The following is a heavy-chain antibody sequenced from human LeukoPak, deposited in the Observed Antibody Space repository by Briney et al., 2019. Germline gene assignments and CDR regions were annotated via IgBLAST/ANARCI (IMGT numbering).Heavy chain of an antibody. J-gene: IGHJ4*02. CDR2: IIPILGMA. D-gene: IGHD3-10*01. V-gene: IGHV1-69*04. CDR1: GGTFSSYA. CDR3: ARSLEGSGSYSRDY. Sequence: GASVKVSCKASGGTFSSYAISWVRQAPGQGLEWMGRIIPILGMANYAQKFQGRVTITADKSTSTAYMELSSLRSEDTAVYYCARSLEGSGSYSRDYWGQGTLVTVSS.